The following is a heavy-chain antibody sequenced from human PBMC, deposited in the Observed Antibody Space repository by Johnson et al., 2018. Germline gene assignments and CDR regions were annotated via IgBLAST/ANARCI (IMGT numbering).Heavy chain of an antibody. CDR1: GFTFSDYA. CDR3: AKDRESYDAIYDAFDF. Sequence: VQLVESGGGLAQPGGSLRLSCAASGFTFSDYAMNWVRQAPGKGLEWVSTIGDVASLFYADSVRGRFTISRENSKSTVYLQINSLRAEDTAVYYCAKDRESYDAIYDAFDFWGQGTMVTVSS. CDR2: IGDVASL. J-gene: IGHJ3*01. V-gene: IGHV3-23*04. D-gene: IGHD3-16*01.